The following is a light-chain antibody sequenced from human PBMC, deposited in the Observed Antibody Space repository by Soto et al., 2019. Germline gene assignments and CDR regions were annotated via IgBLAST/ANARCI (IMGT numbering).Light chain of an antibody. Sequence: QSVLTQPPSASGTPGQRVTISCSGSSPNIGSNTVNWYQQLPGTAPKLLIYSNNQRPSGVPDRFSGSKSGTSASLAISGLQSEDEADYYCAAWDDSLNGPFGTGTKLTVL. V-gene: IGLV1-44*01. J-gene: IGLJ1*01. CDR2: SNN. CDR3: AAWDDSLNGP. CDR1: SPNIGSNT.